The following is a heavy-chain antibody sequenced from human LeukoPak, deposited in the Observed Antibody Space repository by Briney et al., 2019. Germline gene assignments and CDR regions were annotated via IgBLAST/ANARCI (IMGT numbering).Heavy chain of an antibody. Sequence: PWGSLTLSCAASGFTFSSYWMSWVRQAPGKGLEWVANIKQDGSEKYYVDSVKGRFTISRDNAKNSLYLQMNSLRVEDTAVYYCTTDPREVPFDPWGQGTLVPASS. CDR3: TTDPREVPFDP. CDR1: GFTFSSYW. V-gene: IGHV3-7*02. J-gene: IGHJ5*02. CDR2: IKQDGSEK.